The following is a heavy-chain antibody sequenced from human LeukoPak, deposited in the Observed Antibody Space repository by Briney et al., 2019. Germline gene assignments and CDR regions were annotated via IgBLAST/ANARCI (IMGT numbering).Heavy chain of an antibody. CDR1: GGSISSYY. J-gene: IGHJ6*03. D-gene: IGHD1-26*01. CDR2: IYYSGRT. Sequence: SETLSLTCSVSGGSISSYYWSWIRQPPGKGLEWIGYIYYSGRTSYNPSLKSRVTISVDTSKNQFSLRLSSVTAADTAVYYCSGSYLYYYYYYMHVWGKGTTVTISS. CDR3: SGSYLYYYYYYMHV. V-gene: IGHV4-59*01.